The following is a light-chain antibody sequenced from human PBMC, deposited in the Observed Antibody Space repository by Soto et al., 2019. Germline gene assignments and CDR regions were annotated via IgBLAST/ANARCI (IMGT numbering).Light chain of an antibody. CDR1: ETISTF. Sequence: DIQMTQCPSSLSGSVGDIFTMTCRVSETISTFLNWYQHKPWKASKLLISASSRLQSGVPSRFSGSGSGTDFTLTIDSLRPEDFASYYGQQSYSSSPITFGPGTRLEI. J-gene: IGKJ5*01. CDR3: QQSYSSSPIT. V-gene: IGKV1-39*01. CDR2: ASS.